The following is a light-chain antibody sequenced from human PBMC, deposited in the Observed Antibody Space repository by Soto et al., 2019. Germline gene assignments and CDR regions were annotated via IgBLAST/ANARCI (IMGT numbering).Light chain of an antibody. V-gene: IGKV2-30*01. Sequence: DVVMTQSPLSLPVTLGQPASISCRSSRSLVYSDGNAYLNWVQQRPGQSPRRLIYKASNRDSGVXDXXSGSGSGTDFTLRISRVEAEDVGVYYCMQATNWPPTFGRGTRVEIK. CDR1: RSLVYSDGNAY. CDR3: MQATNWPPT. J-gene: IGKJ1*01. CDR2: KAS.